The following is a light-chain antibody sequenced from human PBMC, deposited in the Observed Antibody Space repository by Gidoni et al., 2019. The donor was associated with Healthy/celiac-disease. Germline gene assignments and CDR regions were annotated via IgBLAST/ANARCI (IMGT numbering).Light chain of an antibody. V-gene: IGKV2-28*01. Sequence: DFVLTKSPPSLLVTPGAPASISCRSSQSLLHINGYNYLDWYLQKPGQSPQLLIYLGSNRASGVPDRFSGSGSGTDFTLKISRVEAEDVGVYYCMQALQTPLTFGGGTKVEIK. J-gene: IGKJ4*01. CDR1: QSLLHINGYNY. CDR3: MQALQTPLT. CDR2: LGS.